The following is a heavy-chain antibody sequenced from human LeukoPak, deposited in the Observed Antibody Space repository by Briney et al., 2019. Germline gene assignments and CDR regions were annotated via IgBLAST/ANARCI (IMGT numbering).Heavy chain of an antibody. CDR1: GSIFTTYW. CDR3: ARWKGGDNWFDP. CDR2: IYPGDSDT. V-gene: IGHV5-51*01. Sequence: HGESRQISCEGSGSIFTTYWIGWVRQLSGKGPEWMGIIYPGDSDTRYSPSFQGQVTISADKSISTAYLQWSSLKASDTAMYYCARWKGGDNWFDPWGQGTLVTVSS. D-gene: IGHD1-1*01. J-gene: IGHJ5*02.